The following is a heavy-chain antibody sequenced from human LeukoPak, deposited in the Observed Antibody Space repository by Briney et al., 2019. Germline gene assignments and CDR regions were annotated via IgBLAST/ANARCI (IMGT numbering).Heavy chain of an antibody. V-gene: IGHV4-34*01. Sequence: PSETLSLTCAVYGGSLSDYYWSWIRQPPGKGLEWIGEINHSGSTNYNPSLKSRVTISVDTSKNQFSLKLSSVTAADTAVYYCARGGMYYDILTGYPLWRQDAFDIWGQGTMVTVSS. CDR3: ARGGMYYDILTGYPLWRQDAFDI. CDR1: GGSLSDYY. J-gene: IGHJ3*02. D-gene: IGHD3-9*01. CDR2: INHSGST.